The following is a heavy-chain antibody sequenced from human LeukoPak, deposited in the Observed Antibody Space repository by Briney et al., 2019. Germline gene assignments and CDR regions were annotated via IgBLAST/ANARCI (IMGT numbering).Heavy chain of an antibody. CDR2: INHSGST. V-gene: IGHV4-34*01. D-gene: IGHD6-19*01. Sequence: PSETLSLTCAVYGGSFSGYYWSWIRQPPGKGLEWIGEINHSGSTNYNPSLKSRVTISVDTSKNQFSLKLSSVTAADTAVYYCAGLPGAVADFDYWAQGTVVRVPS. CDR1: GGSFSGYY. J-gene: IGHJ4*02. CDR3: AGLPGAVADFDY.